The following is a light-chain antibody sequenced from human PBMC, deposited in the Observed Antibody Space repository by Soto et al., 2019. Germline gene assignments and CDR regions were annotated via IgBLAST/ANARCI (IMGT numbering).Light chain of an antibody. J-gene: IGLJ1*01. V-gene: IGLV1-40*01. CDR3: QSYDSSLSVYV. CDR2: GNT. CDR1: SSNIGAGHD. Sequence: QSVLTQPPSVSGAPGQRVTISCTGSSSNIGAGHDVHWYQQLPGTAPKLLISGNTNRPSGVPDRFSGSKSGTSASLAITGLQAEDEADYHCQSYDSSLSVYVFGSGTKVTVL.